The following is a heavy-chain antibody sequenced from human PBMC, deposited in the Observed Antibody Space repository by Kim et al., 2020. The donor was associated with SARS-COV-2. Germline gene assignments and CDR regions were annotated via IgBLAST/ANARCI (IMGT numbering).Heavy chain of an antibody. CDR2: LSYDGRNK. CDR1: GLMFEDSA. Sequence: GGSLRLSCAASGLMFEDSAMNWVRQAPGKGLEWVAVLSYDGRNKYYADSVRGRFTISRDNSESTLYLQMNSLRVEDTAVYYCARGNYYESVSLSDYYNGMDVWGQGTTVTVSS. V-gene: IGHV3-30-3*01. J-gene: IGHJ6*02. D-gene: IGHD3-10*01. CDR3: ARGNYYESVSLSDYYNGMDV.